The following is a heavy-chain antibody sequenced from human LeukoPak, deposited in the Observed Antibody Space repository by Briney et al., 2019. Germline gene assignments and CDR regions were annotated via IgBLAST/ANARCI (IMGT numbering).Heavy chain of an antibody. CDR2: ISSDGTNT. CDR3: ARVYYYYYMDV. Sequence: GGSLRLSCAASGFTFSAYWMHWVRQAPGTGLVWVSRISSDGTNTYYADSVKGRFSISRDNAKNTLYLQMNSLRAEDTAVYYCARVYYYYYMDVWGKGTTVAVSS. CDR1: GFTFSAYW. V-gene: IGHV3-74*01. J-gene: IGHJ6*03.